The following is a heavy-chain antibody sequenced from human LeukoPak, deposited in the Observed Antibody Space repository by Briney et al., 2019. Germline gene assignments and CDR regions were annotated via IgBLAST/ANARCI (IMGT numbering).Heavy chain of an antibody. D-gene: IGHD3-22*01. CDR3: ARDPDYYDSSGYLS. J-gene: IGHJ5*02. CDR1: GFTFSSYA. Sequence: QPGRSLRLSCAASGFTFSSYAMHWVRQAPGKGLEWVAVISYDGSNKYYADSVKGRFTISRDNSKNTLYLQMNSLRVEDTAVYYCARDPDYYDSSGYLSWGQGTLVTVSS. V-gene: IGHV3-30-3*01. CDR2: ISYDGSNK.